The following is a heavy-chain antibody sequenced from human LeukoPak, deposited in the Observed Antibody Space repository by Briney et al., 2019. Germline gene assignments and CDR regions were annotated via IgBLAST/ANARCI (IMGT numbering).Heavy chain of an antibody. V-gene: IGHV3-13*01. J-gene: IGHJ4*02. Sequence: GGSLRLSCAASGITFSGYDMHWIRQGTGKNLEWVSAIGPAGDTYYSDSVKGRCTISREDARNSLYLQMNSLTAEDTAVYYCARDAAPGRGGAFDYWGQGTLVIVSS. CDR2: IGPAGDT. CDR1: GITFSGYD. D-gene: IGHD6-25*01. CDR3: ARDAAPGRGGAFDY.